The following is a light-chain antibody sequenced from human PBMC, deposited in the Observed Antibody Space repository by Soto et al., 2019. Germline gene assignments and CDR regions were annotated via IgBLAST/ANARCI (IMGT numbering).Light chain of an antibody. CDR1: QSISSW. CDR2: DAS. Sequence: DIPMTQSPSTLSASVGDRVTITCRASQSISSWLAWYQQKPGKAPKLLIYDASSLESGVPSRFIGSGSGTKFTLTISSLQPDDFATYYCQQYNSYLYTFGQVTKLEIK. J-gene: IGKJ2*01. V-gene: IGKV1-5*01. CDR3: QQYNSYLYT.